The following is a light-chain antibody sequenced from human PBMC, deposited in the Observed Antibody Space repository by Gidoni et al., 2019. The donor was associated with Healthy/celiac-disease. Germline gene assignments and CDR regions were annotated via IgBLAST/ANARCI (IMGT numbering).Light chain of an antibody. Sequence: DIQMTQSPSSLSASVGDSVTITCRASQDISYSLAWFQQKPGSAPKSLIYAASSLRTGVPSKFSGSGSGTDFTLTISSLQPEDFATYYCQQYKSYPLTFGGGTKVEIK. CDR1: QDISYS. V-gene: IGKV1-16*02. CDR2: AAS. CDR3: QQYKSYPLT. J-gene: IGKJ4*01.